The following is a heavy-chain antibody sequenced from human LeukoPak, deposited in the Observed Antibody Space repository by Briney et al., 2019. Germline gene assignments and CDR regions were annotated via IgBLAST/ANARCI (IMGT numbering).Heavy chain of an antibody. CDR3: ARGPRYSSSWYADY. Sequence: PSETLSLTCTVSGGSISSSSYYWGWIRQPPGKGLEWIGEINHSGSTNYNPSLKSRVTISVDTSKNQFSLKLSSVTAADTAVYYCARGPRYSSSWYADYWGQGTLVTVSS. J-gene: IGHJ4*02. V-gene: IGHV4-39*07. CDR1: GGSISSSSYY. D-gene: IGHD6-13*01. CDR2: INHSGST.